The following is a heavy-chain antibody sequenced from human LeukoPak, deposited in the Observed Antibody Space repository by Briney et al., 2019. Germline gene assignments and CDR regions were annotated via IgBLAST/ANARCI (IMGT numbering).Heavy chain of an antibody. CDR1: GGSIISNY. J-gene: IGHJ6*03. V-gene: IGHV4-4*07. Sequence: AETLSLTCTVSGGSIISNYWSWIRQSAGAGLEWIGRIYGSGITDYNPSLKSRVTMSLDTSRKQFSLRLTSVTAADTAVYYCARLKFYDSTGYSPGYYMDVWGKGTTVSVFS. CDR2: IYGSGIT. CDR3: ARLKFYDSTGYSPGYYMDV. D-gene: IGHD3-22*01.